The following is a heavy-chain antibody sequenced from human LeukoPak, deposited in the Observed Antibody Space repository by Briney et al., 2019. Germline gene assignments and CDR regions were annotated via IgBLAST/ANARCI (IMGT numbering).Heavy chain of an antibody. J-gene: IGHJ4*02. D-gene: IGHD3-10*01. CDR2: IKQDGSEK. CDR3: ARPLDGASKNYFDY. Sequence: GGSLRLSCAASGFTFSSYWMSWVRQAPGKGLEWVANIKQDGSEKYYVDSVKGRFTISRDNAKNSLYLQMNSPRAEDTAVYYCARPLDGASKNYFDYWGQGTLVTVSS. V-gene: IGHV3-7*01. CDR1: GFTFSSYW.